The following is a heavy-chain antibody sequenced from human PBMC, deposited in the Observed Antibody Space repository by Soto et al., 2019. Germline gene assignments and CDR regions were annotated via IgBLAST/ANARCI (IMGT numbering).Heavy chain of an antibody. CDR2: IIPIRGIA. D-gene: IGHD3-16*01. V-gene: IGHV1-69*04. CDR1: GYTFTSYD. Sequence: GASVKVSCKASGYTFTSYDINWVRQATGQGLGWMGRIIPIRGIASYAQKFQGRVTITADKSTSTAYMELSSLRSEDTAVYYCARDPGYDYVNPSLEYYYGMDVWGQGTTVTVSS. J-gene: IGHJ6*02. CDR3: ARDPGYDYVNPSLEYYYGMDV.